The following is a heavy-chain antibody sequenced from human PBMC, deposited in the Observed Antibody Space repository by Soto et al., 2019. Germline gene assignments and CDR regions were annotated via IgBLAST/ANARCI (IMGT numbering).Heavy chain of an antibody. CDR3: ARSDGGRDGYIRY. CDR2: IYSSGTT. V-gene: IGHV4-59*04. CDR1: GGKISNYD. Sequence: PSETLSLTSTVSGGKISNYDWNWIRQPPGKGLEWIGEIYSSGTTYYHPSLQSRVTMSVDTSENQFSLKLRSVTAADTAVYFCARSDGGRDGYIRYWGQGTLVTVSS. J-gene: IGHJ4*02. D-gene: IGHD5-12*01.